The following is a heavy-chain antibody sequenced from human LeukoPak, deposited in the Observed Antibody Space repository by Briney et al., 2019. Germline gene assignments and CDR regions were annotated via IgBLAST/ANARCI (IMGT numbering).Heavy chain of an antibody. CDR2: IYHSGST. CDR1: GGSISSSNW. CDR3: ARAAGRKSSSGYFDY. Sequence: SETLSLTCAVSGGSISSSNWWSWVRQPPGKGLEWIGEIYHSGSTNYNPSLKSRVTISVDKSKNQFSLKLSSVTAADTAVYYCARAAGRKSSSGYFDYWGQGTLVTVSS. D-gene: IGHD6-19*01. V-gene: IGHV4-4*02. J-gene: IGHJ4*02.